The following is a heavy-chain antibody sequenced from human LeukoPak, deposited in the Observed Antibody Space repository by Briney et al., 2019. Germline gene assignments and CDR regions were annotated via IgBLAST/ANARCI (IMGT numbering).Heavy chain of an antibody. D-gene: IGHD3-22*01. CDR1: GYSISSGFY. CDR2: IFHSGST. J-gene: IGHJ3*02. CDR3: ARANYYDRSGYSRGAFDI. V-gene: IGHV4-38-2*02. Sequence: SETLSLTCSVSGYSISSGFYWGWIRQPPGKGLEWIGSIFHSGSTYYTPSLKSRVTISVGTSKNQFSLKLSSVTAADTAVYYCARANYYDRSGYSRGAFDIWGQGTMVIVSS.